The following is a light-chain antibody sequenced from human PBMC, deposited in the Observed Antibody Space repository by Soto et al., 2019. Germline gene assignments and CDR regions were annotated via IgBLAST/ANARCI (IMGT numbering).Light chain of an antibody. CDR1: QSITTY. CDR2: AAS. V-gene: IGKV1-39*01. CDR3: QQGSSTPFT. Sequence: DIQMTPSTSSLSASVGDRVTITCRASQSITTYLNWYQHKPGKAPKLLICAASSLPSGVPSRFSGSGSGTEFTLTISSLQPEDSATYYCQQGSSTPFTFGPGTKVDIK. J-gene: IGKJ3*01.